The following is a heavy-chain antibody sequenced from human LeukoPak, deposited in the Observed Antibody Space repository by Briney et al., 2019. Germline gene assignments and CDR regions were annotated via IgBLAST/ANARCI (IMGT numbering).Heavy chain of an antibody. V-gene: IGHV3-30*02. CDR1: GFTFSSYG. J-gene: IGHJ4*02. Sequence: GVSLRLSCAASGFTFSSYGMHWVRQAPGKGLEWVAFIRYDGSNKYYADTVKGRFTISRDNSKNTLYLQMNSLRAEDTAVYYCAKSRGITMIVANWGQGTLVTVSS. CDR3: AKSRGITMIVAN. D-gene: IGHD3-22*01. CDR2: IRYDGSNK.